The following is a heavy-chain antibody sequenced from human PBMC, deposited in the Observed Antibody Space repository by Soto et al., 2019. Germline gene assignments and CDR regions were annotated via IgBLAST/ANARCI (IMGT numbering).Heavy chain of an antibody. CDR2: IYSSGNT. J-gene: IGHJ4*02. CDR1: GGSISNYY. Sequence: SETLSLTCTVSGGSISNYYWSWIRQPPGKGLEWIGYIYSSGNTNYNPSLKSRVTISADTSKNQVSLKLTSLTAADTAVYYCARDHPHSYGIYYFDYWGQGTLVTVS. CDR3: ARDHPHSYGIYYFDY. D-gene: IGHD5-18*01. V-gene: IGHV4-59*01.